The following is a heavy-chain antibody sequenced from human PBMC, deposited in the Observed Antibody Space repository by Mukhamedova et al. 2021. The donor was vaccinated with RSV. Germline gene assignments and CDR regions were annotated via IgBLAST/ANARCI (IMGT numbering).Heavy chain of an antibody. CDR3: ARVLNYYDSSGYRYYFDY. Sequence: GLEWIGEIYHSGSTNYNPSLKSRVTISVDKSKNQFSLKLSSVTAADTAVYYCARVLNYYDSSGYRYYFDYWGHGTLVTVSS. V-gene: IGHV4-4*02. D-gene: IGHD3-22*01. J-gene: IGHJ4*01. CDR2: IYHSGST.